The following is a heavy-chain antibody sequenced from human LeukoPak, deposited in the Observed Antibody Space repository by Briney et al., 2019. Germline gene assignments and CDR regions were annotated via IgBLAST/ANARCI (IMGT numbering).Heavy chain of an antibody. CDR3: TRDTKGGIAGSGFDY. Sequence: GGSLRLACAASGFSLSSFGTHWVRQAPGKGLAWVAFLGHEGTNKYYADSVKGRFTISRDDSKSIAYLQLNSLKTEDTAVYYCTRDTKGGIAGSGFDYWGQGTLVTVSS. V-gene: IGHV3-30*02. D-gene: IGHD6-13*01. CDR2: LGHEGTNK. J-gene: IGHJ4*02. CDR1: GFSLSSFG.